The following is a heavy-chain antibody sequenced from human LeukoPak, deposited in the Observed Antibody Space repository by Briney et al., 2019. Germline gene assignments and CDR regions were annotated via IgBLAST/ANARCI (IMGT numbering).Heavy chain of an antibody. J-gene: IGHJ4*02. CDR3: AKGTRATFDS. Sequence: GGSLRLCCAASGFTFSSYAMRWVRQAPGKGLGWISTISGSAGSTYYADSVKGRFTISRDNSRNTLYLQMNSLRAEDTAVYYCAKGTRATFDSWGQGSLVTVSS. CDR2: ISGSAGST. D-gene: IGHD5-12*01. V-gene: IGHV3-23*01. CDR1: GFTFSSYA.